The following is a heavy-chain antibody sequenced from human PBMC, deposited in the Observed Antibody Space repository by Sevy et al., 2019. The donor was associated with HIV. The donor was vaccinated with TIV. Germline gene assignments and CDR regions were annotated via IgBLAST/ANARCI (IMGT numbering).Heavy chain of an antibody. V-gene: IGHV3-23*01. CDR3: AREGCTKPHDY. CDR2: LSFGCGEI. CDR1: GFTFSKYS. D-gene: IGHD2-8*01. J-gene: IGHJ4*02. Sequence: GGSLRLSCVASGFTFSKYSMSWVRQPPGKGLEWVSTLSFGCGEINYADSVKGRFTISRDNSKSSVYLLMNNLRPEDTAVYYCAREGCTKPHDYWGQGTLVTVSS.